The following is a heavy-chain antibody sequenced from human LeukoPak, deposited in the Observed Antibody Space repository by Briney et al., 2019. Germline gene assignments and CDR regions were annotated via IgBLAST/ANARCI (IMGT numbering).Heavy chain of an antibody. J-gene: IGHJ3*02. V-gene: IGHV3-7*01. CDR1: GFTFSSYW. D-gene: IGHD3-22*01. CDR2: IKQDGSEK. CDR3: SKDLDSSCSHLDAFDI. Sequence: PGGSLRLSCAASGFTFSSYWMSWVRQAPGKGLEWVANIKQDGSEKYYVDSVKGRFTISRDNAKNSLYLQMNSLRAEDTAVYYCSKDLDSSCSHLDAFDIWGQGTMVTVSS.